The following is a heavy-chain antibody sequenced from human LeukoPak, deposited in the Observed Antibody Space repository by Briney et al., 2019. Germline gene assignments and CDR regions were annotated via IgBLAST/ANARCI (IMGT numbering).Heavy chain of an antibody. V-gene: IGHV1-18*04. CDR2: ISAYNGNT. CDR1: GYTFTSYY. J-gene: IGHJ4*02. D-gene: IGHD3-22*01. CDR3: ARVLDYYDSKYYFDY. Sequence: ASVKVSCKASGYTFTSYYMHWVRQAPGQGLEWMGWISAYNGNTNYAQKLQGRVTMTTDTSTSTAYMELRSLRSDDTAAYYCARVLDYYDSKYYFDYWGQGTLVTVSS.